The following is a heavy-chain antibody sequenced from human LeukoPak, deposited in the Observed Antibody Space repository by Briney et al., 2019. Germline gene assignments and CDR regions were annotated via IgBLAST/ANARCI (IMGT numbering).Heavy chain of an antibody. D-gene: IGHD3-10*01. CDR1: GYSFTGYY. J-gene: IGHJ4*02. Sequence: ASVKVSCKASGYSFTGYYIHWVRQAPGQGLEWMGWINPNSGGTNYAQKFQGRVTMTRDTSISTAYMELSRLRSDDTAVYYCARGPIYGSGSYFDYWGQGTLVTVSS. CDR3: ARGPIYGSGSYFDY. CDR2: INPNSGGT. V-gene: IGHV1-2*02.